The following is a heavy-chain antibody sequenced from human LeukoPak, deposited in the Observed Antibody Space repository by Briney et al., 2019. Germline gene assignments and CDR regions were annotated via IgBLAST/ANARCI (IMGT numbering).Heavy chain of an antibody. J-gene: IGHJ5*02. CDR3: VKDRYGSFDP. CDR2: IIGTSST. CDR1: GFSFSTYA. Sequence: GGSLRLSCAASGFSFSTYAMNWVRQAPGQGLEWVSVIIGTSSTDYADSVKGRFTISRDNSKSTVYLEMNSLRAEDTAVYFCVKDRYGSFDPWGQGALVTVSS. D-gene: IGHD3-10*01. V-gene: IGHV3-23*01.